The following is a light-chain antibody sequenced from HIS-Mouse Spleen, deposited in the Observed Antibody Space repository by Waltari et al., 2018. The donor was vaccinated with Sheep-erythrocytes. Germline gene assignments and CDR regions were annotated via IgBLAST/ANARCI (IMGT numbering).Light chain of an antibody. CDR1: SSDVGSYNL. CDR2: EGS. J-gene: IGLJ3*02. CDR3: CSYAGSSTWV. Sequence: QSALTQPASVSGSPGQSITISCTGTSSDVGSYNLVSWYQQHPGQAPKLMIYEGSKRPSVVANRFAGSKSGNTADLTISGLQAEDEADYYCCSYAGSSTWVFGGGTKLTVL. V-gene: IGLV2-23*01.